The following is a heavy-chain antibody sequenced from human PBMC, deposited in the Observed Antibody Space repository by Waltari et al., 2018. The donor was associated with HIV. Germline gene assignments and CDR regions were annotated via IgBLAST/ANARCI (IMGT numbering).Heavy chain of an antibody. CDR2: ISKAGTKK. Sequence: QVQLVESGGGVVQPGRSLELSCASSGLLVSAVTMPWVRQAQGKGLEWVAVISKAGTKKYYADSVKGRFTISRDNSNNALYLQMHSLTVEDTAVYYCARGIYCGSDCYSGLDSWGQGSLVTVSS. CDR1: GLLVSAVT. D-gene: IGHD2-21*02. CDR3: ARGIYCGSDCYSGLDS. V-gene: IGHV3-30-3*01. J-gene: IGHJ4*02.